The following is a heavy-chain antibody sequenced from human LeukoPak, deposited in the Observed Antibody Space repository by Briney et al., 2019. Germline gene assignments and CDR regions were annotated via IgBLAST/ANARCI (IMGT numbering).Heavy chain of an antibody. V-gene: IGHV3-7*01. CDR1: GFTFTFSW. Sequence: PGGSLRLSCAASGFTFTFSWMTWVRQAPGRGLEWVANINKEGNRKYYVDSVKGRLAISRDNANNSMLLQMTSLRAEDASVYFCARDAGWGYYDLWGQGTPVTVSS. CDR3: ARDAGWGYYDL. J-gene: IGHJ1*01. D-gene: IGHD3-22*01. CDR2: INKEGNRK.